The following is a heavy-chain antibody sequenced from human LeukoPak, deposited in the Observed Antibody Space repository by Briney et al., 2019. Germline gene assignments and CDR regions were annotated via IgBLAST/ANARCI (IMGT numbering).Heavy chain of an antibody. J-gene: IGHJ4*02. CDR2: IYHSGST. Sequence: SETLSLTCAVSGASISSNNWWWSWVRQPPGKGLEWIGEIYHSGSTNYNPSLKSRVAMSVDKSKNQFSLKLSSVTAADTAVYYCARGPGYNHREGYFDYWGQGTLVTVSS. CDR1: GASISSNNW. D-gene: IGHD1-14*01. CDR3: ARGPGYNHREGYFDY. V-gene: IGHV4-4*02.